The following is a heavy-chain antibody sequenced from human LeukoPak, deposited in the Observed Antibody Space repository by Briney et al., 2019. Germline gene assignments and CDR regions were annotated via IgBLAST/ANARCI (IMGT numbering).Heavy chain of an antibody. V-gene: IGHV4-59*08. CDR1: GGSISSYY. Sequence: SGTLSLTCTVSGGSISSYYWSWIRQPPGKGLEWIGYIYYSGSTNYNPSLKSRVTISVDTSKNQFSLILSSVTAADTAVYYCARHFNERSYGPPYYFDYWGQGTLATVSS. D-gene: IGHD5-18*01. CDR3: ARHFNERSYGPPYYFDY. J-gene: IGHJ4*02. CDR2: IYYSGST.